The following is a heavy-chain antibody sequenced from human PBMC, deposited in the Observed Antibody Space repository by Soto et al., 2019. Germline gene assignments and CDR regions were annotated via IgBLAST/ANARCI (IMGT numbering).Heavy chain of an antibody. CDR1: GFPFREFG. Sequence: QMQLVESGGGVVQPGRSLRLSCAASGFPFREFGMHWVRQAPGKGLEWVALISYDGSDYADSVKGRFTISRDDSRDTIFLHIDNLRPDDTCVYYCARRWNYYLDFWGQGTLVAVSS. CDR3: ARRWNYYLDF. D-gene: IGHD1-1*01. J-gene: IGHJ4*02. V-gene: IGHV3-33*05. CDR2: ISYDGSD.